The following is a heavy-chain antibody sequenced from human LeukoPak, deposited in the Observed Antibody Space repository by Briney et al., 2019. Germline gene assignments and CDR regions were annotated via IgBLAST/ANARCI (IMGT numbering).Heavy chain of an antibody. CDR2: ISGSDGST. J-gene: IGHJ4*02. D-gene: IGHD3-22*01. V-gene: IGHV3-23*01. Sequence: GGSLRLSCAASGFTFSSYAMSWVRQAPGKGLEWVSAISGSDGSTYDADSVKGRFTISRDNSKNTLYLQMNSLRAEDTAVYYCAKARDSSGYYRRSLDYWGQGTLVTVSS. CDR1: GFTFSSYA. CDR3: AKARDSSGYYRRSLDY.